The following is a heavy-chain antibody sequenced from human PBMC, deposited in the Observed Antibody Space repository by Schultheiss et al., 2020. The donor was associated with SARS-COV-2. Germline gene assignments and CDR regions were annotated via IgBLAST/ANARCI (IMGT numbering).Heavy chain of an antibody. CDR1: GFTFSSYS. J-gene: IGHJ4*02. V-gene: IGHV3-23*01. Sequence: GGSLRLSCAASGFTFSSYSMNWVRQAPGKGLEWVSAISGSGGSTYYADSVKGRFTISRDNSKNTLYLQMNSLRAEDTAVYYCARDPGSSPLDYWGQGTLVTVSS. D-gene: IGHD6-6*01. CDR3: ARDPGSSPLDY. CDR2: ISGSGGST.